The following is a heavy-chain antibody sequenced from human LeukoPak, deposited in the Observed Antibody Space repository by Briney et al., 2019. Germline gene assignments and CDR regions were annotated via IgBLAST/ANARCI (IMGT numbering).Heavy chain of an antibody. J-gene: IGHJ4*02. Sequence: PGGSLRLSCAASGFTFSSYDMHWVRQATGKGLEWVSAIGTAGDTYYPGSVKGRFTISRENAKNSLYLQMNSLRAGDTAVYYCARGAMAGRDGYNYDYWGQGTLVTVSS. CDR1: GFTFSSYD. V-gene: IGHV3-13*01. D-gene: IGHD5-24*01. CDR3: ARGAMAGRDGYNYDY. CDR2: IGTAGDT.